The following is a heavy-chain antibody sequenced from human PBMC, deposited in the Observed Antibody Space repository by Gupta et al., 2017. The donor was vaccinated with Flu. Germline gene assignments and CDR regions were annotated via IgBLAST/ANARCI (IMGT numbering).Heavy chain of an antibody. J-gene: IGHJ3*01. CDR2: ISRIGRFI. CDR3: VKNRASGTTKGSFDF. V-gene: IGHV3-21*06. D-gene: IGHD1-7*01. Sequence: QAPGKGLEWVSSISRIGRFIFYADSAKGRFTLSRDNAKNSVYLQMNGLRVEDTAIYYCVKNRASGTTKGSFDFWGQGTLVHVSA.